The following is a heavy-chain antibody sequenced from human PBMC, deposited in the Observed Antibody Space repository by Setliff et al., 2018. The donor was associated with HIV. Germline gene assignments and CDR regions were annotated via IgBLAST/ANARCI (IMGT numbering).Heavy chain of an antibody. CDR3: ATSWRDGYPGDY. V-gene: IGHV3-11*04. J-gene: IGHJ4*02. Sequence: LSLTCTVSGGSISSYYWSWIRQAPGKGLEWVSFISSSGSTIFYADSVKGRFTISRDNAKNSLSLQMNSLRAEDTAVYYCATSWRDGYPGDYWGQGTLVTVSS. D-gene: IGHD5-12*01. CDR1: GGSISSYY. CDR2: ISSSGSTI.